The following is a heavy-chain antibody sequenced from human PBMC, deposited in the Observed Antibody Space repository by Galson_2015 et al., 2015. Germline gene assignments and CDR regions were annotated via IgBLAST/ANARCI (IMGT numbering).Heavy chain of an antibody. Sequence: CAISGDSVSSDSAAWNWIRQSPSRGLEWLGRTYYRSKWYNDYAVSVKSRITINPDTSKNQFSLHLSSVTPEDTAVYYCARDSSSWYGWFDPWGQGTLVTVSS. CDR1: GDSVSSDSAA. D-gene: IGHD6-13*01. CDR3: ARDSSSWYGWFDP. V-gene: IGHV6-1*01. CDR2: TYYRSKWYN. J-gene: IGHJ5*02.